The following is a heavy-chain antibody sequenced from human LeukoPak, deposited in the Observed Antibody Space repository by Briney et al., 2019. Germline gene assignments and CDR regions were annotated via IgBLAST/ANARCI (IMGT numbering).Heavy chain of an antibody. D-gene: IGHD1-14*01. J-gene: IGHJ6*02. V-gene: IGHV3-21*01. CDR1: GFTFSSYS. CDR2: ISSSSSYI. Sequence: PGGSLRLSCAASGFTFSSYSTNSVRQAPGKGLEWVSSISSSSSYIYYADSLKGRFTISRDNAENSLYLQMNSLRAEDTAVYYCARDITMDVWGQGTTVTVSS. CDR3: ARDITMDV.